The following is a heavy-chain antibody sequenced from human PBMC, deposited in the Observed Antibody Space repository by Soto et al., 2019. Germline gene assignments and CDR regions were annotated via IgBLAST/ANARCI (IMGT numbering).Heavy chain of an antibody. CDR2: IYYSGST. V-gene: IGHV4-59*13. Sequence: SETLSLTCTVSGGSISSYYWSWIRQPPGKGLEWIGYIYYSGSTNYNPSLKSRVTISVDTSKNQFSLKLSSVTAADTAVYYCARDFGPYCGGDCYRWFDPWGQGTLVTVSS. CDR1: GGSISSYY. D-gene: IGHD2-21*02. CDR3: ARDFGPYCGGDCYRWFDP. J-gene: IGHJ5*02.